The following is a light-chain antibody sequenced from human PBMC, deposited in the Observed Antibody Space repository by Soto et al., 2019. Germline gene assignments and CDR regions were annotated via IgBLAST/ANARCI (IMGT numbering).Light chain of an antibody. Sequence: EIVLTQSPGTLSLSPGERATLSCRASQSVSSSYLAWYQQKPGQAPRLLIYGASGRATGVPDRFSGSGSGTDFTLTSSRLEPEDFALYYCQQYGSSPFGGGTKVEIK. CDR3: QQYGSSP. V-gene: IGKV3-20*01. CDR1: QSVSSSY. J-gene: IGKJ4*01. CDR2: GAS.